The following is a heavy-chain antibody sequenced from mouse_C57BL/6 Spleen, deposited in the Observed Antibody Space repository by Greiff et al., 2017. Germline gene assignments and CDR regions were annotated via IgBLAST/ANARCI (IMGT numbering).Heavy chain of an antibody. J-gene: IGHJ3*01. CDR1: GFTFSDYG. Sequence: EVQLVESGAGLVKPGGSLKLSCAASGFTFSDYGMHWVRQAPGKGLEWVAYISSGSSTIYYADTVNGRFTIARDNAKNTLFLQMTSLRSEDTAMCYCGRQEEVYMGWFAYWGQGTLVTVSA. CDR2: ISSGSSTI. V-gene: IGHV5-17*01. CDR3: GRQEEVYMGWFAY.